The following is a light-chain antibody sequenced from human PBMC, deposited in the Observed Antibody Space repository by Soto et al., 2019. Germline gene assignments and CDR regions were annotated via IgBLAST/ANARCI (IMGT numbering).Light chain of an antibody. J-gene: IGKJ1*01. CDR1: QNIRSN. V-gene: IGKV3-15*01. Sequence: EIVMTQSPATPSVSPGERATLSCRASQNIRSNLVWYQQKHGQAPRLLIYGTSTRATGIPDRFSGTGSGTEFTLTISSLQSEDFAVYYCQQYNNWPRTFGQGTKVEIK. CDR3: QQYNNWPRT. CDR2: GTS.